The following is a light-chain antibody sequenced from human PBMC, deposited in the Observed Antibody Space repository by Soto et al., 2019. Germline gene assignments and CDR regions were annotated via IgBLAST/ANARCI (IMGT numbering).Light chain of an antibody. CDR2: RAS. J-gene: IGKJ5*01. Sequence: MTQSPSTLSVSPGERVTLHCRASQSVTSNLAWYQHKPGQSPRLLIYRASARATGVPDRFSGSGSGTEFTLTISSLQSEDFAVYYCQQYNNWHPITFGQGTRLEIK. CDR3: QQYNNWHPIT. CDR1: QSVTSN. V-gene: IGKV3-15*01.